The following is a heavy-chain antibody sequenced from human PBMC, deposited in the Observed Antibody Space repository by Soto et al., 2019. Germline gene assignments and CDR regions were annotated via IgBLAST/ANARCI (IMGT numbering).Heavy chain of an antibody. CDR1: GGTFSSYA. V-gene: IGHV1-69*13. CDR3: ARDNGYGVPAAISSGMDV. CDR2: IIPIFGTA. D-gene: IGHD2-2*02. J-gene: IGHJ6*02. Sequence: SVKVSCKASGGTFSSYAISWVRQAPGQGLEWMGGIIPIFGTANYAQKFQGRVTITADESTSTAYMELSSLRSEDTAVYYCARDNGYGVPAAISSGMDVWGQGTTVTVSS.